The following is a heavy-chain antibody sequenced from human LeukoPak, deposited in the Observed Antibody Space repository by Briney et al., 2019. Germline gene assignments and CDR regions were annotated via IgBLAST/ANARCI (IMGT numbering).Heavy chain of an antibody. CDR3: ARTAAAGTGWYYFDY. Sequence: SETLSLTCTVSGGSISSYYWSGIRQPPGKGLEWIGYIYYSGSTNYNPSLKSRVTISVDTSKNQFSLKLSSVTAADTAVYYCARTAAAGTGWYYFDYWGQGTLVTVSS. D-gene: IGHD6-13*01. CDR2: IYYSGST. CDR1: GGSISSYY. J-gene: IGHJ4*02. V-gene: IGHV4-59*01.